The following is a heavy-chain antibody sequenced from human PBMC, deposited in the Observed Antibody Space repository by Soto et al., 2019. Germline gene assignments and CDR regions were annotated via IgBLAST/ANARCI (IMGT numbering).Heavy chain of an antibody. CDR1: GGSIGGSNYF. V-gene: IGHV4-39*07. Sequence: SETLSLTCTVSGGSIGGSNYFWGWIRQSPGTGLEWLGTIYSSGSTYYNPSLKSRVTISVDRSKNQFSLKLSSVTAADTAVYYCARYSGYPYYFDYWGQGTLVTVSS. J-gene: IGHJ4*02. CDR2: IYSSGST. D-gene: IGHD5-12*01. CDR3: ARYSGYPYYFDY.